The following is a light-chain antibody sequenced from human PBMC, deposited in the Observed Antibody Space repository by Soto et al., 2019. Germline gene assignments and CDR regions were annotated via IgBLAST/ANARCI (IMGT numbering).Light chain of an antibody. CDR3: QQYNSYWS. CDR1: QSLSSW. V-gene: IGKV1-5*01. CDR2: DAS. J-gene: IGKJ1*01. Sequence: DIQMTQSPSTLSASVGDRVTITCRASQSLSSWLAWYQQKPGKATKLLISDASNLQSGVPSRFSGSGSGTEFTLTISSLQPDDFATYYCQQYNSYWSFAQGTNVDIK.